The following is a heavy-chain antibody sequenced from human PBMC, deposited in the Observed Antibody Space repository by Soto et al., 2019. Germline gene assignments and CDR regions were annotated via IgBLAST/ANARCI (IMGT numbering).Heavy chain of an antibody. CDR2: MNPNSGNT. J-gene: IGHJ6*03. Sequence: QVQLVQSGAEVKKPGASVKVSCKASGYTFTSYDINWVRQATGQGLEWMGWMNPNSGNTGYAQKFQGRVTMTRNTSISTAYMELCSLRSENTAVYYCARGRSILPYYYYYMDVWGKGTTVTVSS. CDR1: GYTFTSYD. CDR3: ARGRSILPYYYYYMDV. V-gene: IGHV1-8*01.